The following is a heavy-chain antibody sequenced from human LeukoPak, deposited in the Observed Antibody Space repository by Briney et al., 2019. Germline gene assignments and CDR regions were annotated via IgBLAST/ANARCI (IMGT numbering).Heavy chain of an antibody. CDR3: ARERSLTMVRDAFDI. J-gene: IGHJ3*02. CDR1: GFTFSSYG. Sequence: PGRSLRLSCAASGFTFSSYGMHWVRQAPGKGLEWVAVIWYDGSNKYYADSVKGRFTISRDNSKNTLYLQMNSLRAEDTAVYYCARERSLTMVRDAFDIRGQGTMVTVSS. D-gene: IGHD3-10*01. V-gene: IGHV3-33*01. CDR2: IWYDGSNK.